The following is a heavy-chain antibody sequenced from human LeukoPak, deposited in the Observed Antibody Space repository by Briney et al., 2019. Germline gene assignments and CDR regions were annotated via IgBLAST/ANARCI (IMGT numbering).Heavy chain of an antibody. CDR2: IYYSGST. J-gene: IGHJ4*02. CDR1: GGSISSSSYY. CDR3: ARLVVAATYYFDY. V-gene: IGHV4-39*01. Sequence: SETLSLTCTVSGGSISSSSYYWGWIRQPPGKGLGWIGSIYYSGSTYYNPSLKSRVTISVDTPKNQFSLKLSSVTAADTAVYYCARLVVAATYYFDYWGQGTLVTVSS. D-gene: IGHD2-15*01.